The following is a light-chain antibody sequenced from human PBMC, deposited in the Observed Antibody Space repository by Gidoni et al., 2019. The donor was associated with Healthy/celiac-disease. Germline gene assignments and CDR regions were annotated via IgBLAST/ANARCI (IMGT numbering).Light chain of an antibody. J-gene: IGKJ1*01. CDR3: QQYYSTPQT. CDR2: WAS. Sequence: DIVMTQSPDSLAVSLGERATINCKSSQSVLYSSNNKNYLAWYQQKPGQTPTLLIYWASTRESGVPVRLSGSGSGTDLTLTISSLQAEDVAVYYCQQYYSTPQTFGQGTKVEIK. CDR1: QSVLYSSNNKNY. V-gene: IGKV4-1*01.